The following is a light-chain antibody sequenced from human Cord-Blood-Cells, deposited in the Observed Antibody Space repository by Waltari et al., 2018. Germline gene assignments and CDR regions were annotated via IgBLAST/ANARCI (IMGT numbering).Light chain of an antibody. CDR3: QQYNSYSGT. CDR2: KAS. J-gene: IGKJ1*01. V-gene: IGKV1-5*03. CDR1: QSISSW. Sequence: DTQMTQSPSTLSASVGDRVTITCRASQSISSWLAWYQQKPGTAPKLLIYKASSLESGVPSRFSGSGSGTEFTLTISSMQPDDFATYYCQQYNSYSGTFGQGTKVEIK.